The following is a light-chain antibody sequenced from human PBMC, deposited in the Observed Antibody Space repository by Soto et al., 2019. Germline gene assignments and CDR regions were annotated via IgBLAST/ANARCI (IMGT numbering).Light chain of an antibody. V-gene: IGKV3-11*01. Sequence: ETVLTQSPATLSLSPGDRATLSCRASQNVTSYLAWYQQKSGQVPRLLVYDASNRATGIPARFSGSGSGTDFTLTISSLEPEDFAFYYCQQRRNWPTTFGQGTKVDIK. CDR2: DAS. CDR1: QNVTSY. CDR3: QQRRNWPTT. J-gene: IGKJ1*01.